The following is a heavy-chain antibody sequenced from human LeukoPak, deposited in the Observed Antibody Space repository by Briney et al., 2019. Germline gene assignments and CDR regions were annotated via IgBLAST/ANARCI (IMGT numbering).Heavy chain of an antibody. CDR3: ARGRDLGYCSGGSCYMSKVEY. CDR1: GGSISSGSYY. J-gene: IGHJ4*02. D-gene: IGHD2-15*01. Sequence: SQTLSLTCTVSGGSISSGSYYWSWIRQPAGKGLEWIGRIYTSGSTNYNPSLKSRVTISVDTSKNQFSLTLSSVTAADTAVYYCARGRDLGYCSGGSCYMSKVEYWGQGTLVTVSS. CDR2: IYTSGST. V-gene: IGHV4-61*02.